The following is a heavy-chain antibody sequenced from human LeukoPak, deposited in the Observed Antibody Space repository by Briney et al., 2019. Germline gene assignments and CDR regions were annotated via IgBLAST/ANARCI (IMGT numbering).Heavy chain of an antibody. Sequence: GGSLRLSCAASGFTFSSYWMIWVRQAPGKGLEWVANIKQDVSEKYYVDSVKGRFTISRDNAKNSLYLQMNSLRAEDTAVYYCAREWDSGYAQAFDYWGQGTLVTVSS. J-gene: IGHJ4*02. V-gene: IGHV3-7*01. D-gene: IGHD5-12*01. CDR3: AREWDSGYAQAFDY. CDR1: GFTFSSYW. CDR2: IKQDVSEK.